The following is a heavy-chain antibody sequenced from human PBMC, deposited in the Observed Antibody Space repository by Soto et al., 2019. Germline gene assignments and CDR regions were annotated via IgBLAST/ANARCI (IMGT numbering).Heavy chain of an antibody. Sequence: LRLSCAASGFTFSSYEMNWVRQAPGKGLEWVSYISSSGSTIYYADSVKGRFTISRDNAKNSLYLQMNSLRAEDTAVYYCARGSHYYGMDVWGQGTTVTVSS. CDR1: GFTFSSYE. CDR2: ISSSGSTI. CDR3: ARGSHYYGMDV. J-gene: IGHJ6*02. V-gene: IGHV3-48*03.